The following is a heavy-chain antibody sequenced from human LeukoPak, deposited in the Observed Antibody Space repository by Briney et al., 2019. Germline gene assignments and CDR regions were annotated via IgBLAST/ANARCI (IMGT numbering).Heavy chain of an antibody. J-gene: IGHJ4*02. Sequence: GESLKISCKGSGYSFTNYWIGWVRQMPGKGLEWMGIIYLGDSDTRYSPSFQGQVTIAADKSISTAYLQWSSLKVSDTAMYYCARLGISSGSVAYYFDCWGQGTLVTVSS. CDR3: ARLGISSGSVAYYFDC. D-gene: IGHD3-22*01. CDR1: GYSFTNYW. V-gene: IGHV5-51*01. CDR2: IYLGDSDT.